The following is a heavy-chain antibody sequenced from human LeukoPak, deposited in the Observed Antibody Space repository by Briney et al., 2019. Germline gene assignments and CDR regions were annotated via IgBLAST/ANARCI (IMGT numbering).Heavy chain of an antibody. Sequence: PGGSLRLSCAASGFTFSSYSMNWVRQAPGRWLEWVSSISSSSSYIYYADSVKGRFTISRDNAKNSLYLQMNSLRAEDTAVYYCARDTSGLIDYWGQGTLVTVSS. V-gene: IGHV3-21*01. CDR2: ISSSSSYI. CDR1: GFTFSSYS. J-gene: IGHJ4*02. CDR3: ARDTSGLIDY. D-gene: IGHD6-19*01.